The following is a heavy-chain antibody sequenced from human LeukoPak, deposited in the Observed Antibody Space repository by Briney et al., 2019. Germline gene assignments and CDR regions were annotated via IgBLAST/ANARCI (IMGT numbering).Heavy chain of an antibody. CDR3: ASTYSGYDGPRY. J-gene: IGHJ4*01. Sequence: SVKVSCKASGGTFSSYAISWVRQAPGQGLEWMGGIIPIFGTANYAQKFQGRVTITADKSTSTAYMELSSLRSEDTAVYYCASTYSGYDGPRYWGQEPWSPSPQ. CDR2: IIPIFGTA. D-gene: IGHD5-12*01. CDR1: GGTFSSYA. V-gene: IGHV1-69*06.